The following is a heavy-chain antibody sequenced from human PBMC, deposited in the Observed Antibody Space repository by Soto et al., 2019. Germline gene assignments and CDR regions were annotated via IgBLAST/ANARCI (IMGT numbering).Heavy chain of an antibody. CDR2: FYWDDDK. V-gene: IGHV2-5*02. Sequence: QITLKESGPTLVKPTETLTLTCTFSGFSLSTNGVGVGWIRQPPGKALEWLGLFYWDDDKRYSPSLEGRLTITKDTSKNQVVLTMTNMEPVETGTYYCAYRKGAATGTGNWFDPWGQGIQVTVSS. CDR3: AYRKGAATGTGNWFDP. D-gene: IGHD1-1*01. CDR1: GFSLSTNGVG. J-gene: IGHJ5*02.